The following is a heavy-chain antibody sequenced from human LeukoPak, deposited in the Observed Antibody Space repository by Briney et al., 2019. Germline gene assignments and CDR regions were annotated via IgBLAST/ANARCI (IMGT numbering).Heavy chain of an antibody. V-gene: IGHV1-18*01. CDR2: ISAYNGNT. J-gene: IGHJ4*02. CDR1: GYTFTSCG. CDR3: ARIMITFGGVIGPGDY. Sequence: ASVKVSCKASGYTFTSCGISWVRQAPGQGLEWMGWISAYNGNTNYAQKLQGRVTMTTDTSTSTAYMELRSLRSDDTAVYYCARIMITFGGVIGPGDYWGQGTLVTVSS. D-gene: IGHD3-16*02.